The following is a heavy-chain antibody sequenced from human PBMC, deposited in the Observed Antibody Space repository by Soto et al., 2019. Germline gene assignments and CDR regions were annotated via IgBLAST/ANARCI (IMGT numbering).Heavy chain of an antibody. CDR1: GGTFSSYA. V-gene: IGHV1-69*13. CDR3: AREGYSGYDFALDY. J-gene: IGHJ4*02. Sequence: SVKVSCRASGGTFSSYAISWVRQAPGQGLEWMGGIIPIFGTANYAQKFQGRVTITADESTSTAYMELSSLRSEDTAVYYCAREGYSGYDFALDYWGQGTLVTVSS. CDR2: IIPIFGTA. D-gene: IGHD5-12*01.